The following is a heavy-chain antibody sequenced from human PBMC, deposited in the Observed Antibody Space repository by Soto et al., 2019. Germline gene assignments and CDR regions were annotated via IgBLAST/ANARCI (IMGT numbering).Heavy chain of an antibody. CDR2: VYPGDSET. J-gene: IGHJ4*02. V-gene: IGHV5-51*01. Sequence: GESLKISCKTSGCTFTNYWIGWVRQMPGKGLEWMGIVYPGDSETRYSPSFQGQVTISADKSIRTAFLHWNSLKASDTAVYYCARVSVPCGGDCYPSYYFDYWGQGTLVTVSS. CDR3: ARVSVPCGGDCYPSYYFDY. CDR1: GCTFTNYW. D-gene: IGHD2-21*02.